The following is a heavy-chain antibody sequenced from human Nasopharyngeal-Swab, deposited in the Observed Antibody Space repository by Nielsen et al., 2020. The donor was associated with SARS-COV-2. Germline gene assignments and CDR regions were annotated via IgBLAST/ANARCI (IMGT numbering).Heavy chain of an antibody. CDR1: GFTFSSYA. J-gene: IGHJ4*02. CDR2: ISGSGGST. D-gene: IGHD1-26*01. V-gene: IGHV3-23*01. CDR3: APRVGATTGLDY. Sequence: ETLSLTCAASGFTFSSYAMSWVRQAPGKGLEWVSAISGSGGSTYYADSVKGRFTISRDNSKNTLYLQMNSLRAEDTAVYYCAPRVGATTGLDYWGQGTLVTVSS.